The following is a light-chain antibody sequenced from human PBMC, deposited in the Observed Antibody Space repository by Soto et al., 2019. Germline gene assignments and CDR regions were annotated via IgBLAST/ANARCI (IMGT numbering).Light chain of an antibody. V-gene: IGKV3-11*01. CDR3: QQRGNWPRT. CDR1: QSVSSY. CDR2: DAS. J-gene: IGKJ1*01. Sequence: EIVLTQSPATLSLSPGERATLSCRASQSVSSYLAWYQQKLGQAPRLLIYDASKRATGIPARFSGCGSGTDFTLTISNLEPEDFAVYYCQQRGNWPRTFGQGTKVEIK.